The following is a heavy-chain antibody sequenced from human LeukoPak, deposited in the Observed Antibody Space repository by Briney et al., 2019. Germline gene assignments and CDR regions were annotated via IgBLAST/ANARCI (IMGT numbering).Heavy chain of an antibody. CDR2: ISAYNGNT. D-gene: IGHD3-22*01. Sequence: ASVKASCKASGYTFTSYGISWVRQAPGQGLEWMGWISAYNGNTNYAQKLQGRVTMTTDTSTSTAYMELRSLRSDDTAVYYCARDPVFYYDSSGYYYNWFDPWGQGTLVTVSS. CDR1: GYTFTSYG. CDR3: ARDPVFYYDSSGYYYNWFDP. J-gene: IGHJ5*02. V-gene: IGHV1-18*01.